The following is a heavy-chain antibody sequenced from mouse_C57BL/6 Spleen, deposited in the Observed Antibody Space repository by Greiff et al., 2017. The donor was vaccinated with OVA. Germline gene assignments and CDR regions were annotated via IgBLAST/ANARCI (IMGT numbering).Heavy chain of an antibody. V-gene: IGHV1-69*01. Sequence: VQLVESGAELVMPGASVKLSCKASGYTFTSYWMHWVKQRPGQGLEWIGEIDPSDSYTNYNQKFKGKSTLTVDKSSSTAYMQLSSLTSEDSAVYDCARVYGSSAYWYFDVWGTGTTVTVSS. J-gene: IGHJ1*03. D-gene: IGHD1-1*01. CDR2: IDPSDSYT. CDR3: ARVYGSSAYWYFDV. CDR1: GYTFTSYW.